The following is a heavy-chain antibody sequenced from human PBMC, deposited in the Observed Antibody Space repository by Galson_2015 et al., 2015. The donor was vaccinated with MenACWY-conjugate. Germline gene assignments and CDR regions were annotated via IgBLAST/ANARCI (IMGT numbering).Heavy chain of an antibody. CDR1: GYSFTSYW. CDR3: ARRVLYHSSQGGFDP. CDR2: IDPSDSYT. J-gene: IGHJ5*02. V-gene: IGHV5-10-1*01. Sequence: QSGAEVKKPGESLRISCKGSGYSFTSYWISWVRQMPGKGLEWMGRIDPSDSYTNYSPSFQGHVTISADKSISTAYLQWSSLKASDTAMYYCARRVLYHSSQGGFDPWGQGTLVTVSS. D-gene: IGHD2-2*01.